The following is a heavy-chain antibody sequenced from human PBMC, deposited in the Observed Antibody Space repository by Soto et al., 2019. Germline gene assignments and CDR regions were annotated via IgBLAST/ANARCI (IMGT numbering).Heavy chain of an antibody. D-gene: IGHD3-22*01. J-gene: IGHJ4*02. CDR2: LSYSGNT. V-gene: IGHV4-31*03. CDR3: ARGMYYYDP. Sequence: QVELQESGPGLVKPSQTLSLTCTVSGGSISSGPYYWTWIRQHPGRGLEWIGYLSYSGNTYYNPSLTSRVTISVDTSKNRFSLNLSSVTAADTAVYYCARGMYYYDPWGQGTLVTVSS. CDR1: GGSISSGPYY.